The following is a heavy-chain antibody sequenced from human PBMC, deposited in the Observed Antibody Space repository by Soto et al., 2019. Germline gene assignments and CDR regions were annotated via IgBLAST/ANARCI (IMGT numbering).Heavy chain of an antibody. CDR2: IYYSGST. Sequence: SETLSLICTVSGGSISSYYWSWIRQPPGKGLEWIGYIYYSGSTNYNPSLKSRATISVDTSKNQFSLKLSSVTAADTAVYYCARGDRYYDSSGYYYPFPLDYWGQGTLVTVSS. D-gene: IGHD3-22*01. J-gene: IGHJ4*02. CDR3: ARGDRYYDSSGYYYPFPLDY. V-gene: IGHV4-59*01. CDR1: GGSISSYY.